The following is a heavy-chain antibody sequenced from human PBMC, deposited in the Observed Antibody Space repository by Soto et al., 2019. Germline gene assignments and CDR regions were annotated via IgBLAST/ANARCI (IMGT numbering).Heavy chain of an antibody. Sequence: GASVKVSCKVSGYTLTELSMHWVRQAPGKGLEWMGGFDPEDGETIYAQKFQGRVTMTEDTSTDTAYMELSSLRSEDTAVYYCATTITIFGVADYYYGMDVWGQGTTVTVS. V-gene: IGHV1-24*01. CDR3: ATTITIFGVADYYYGMDV. CDR1: GYTLTELS. J-gene: IGHJ6*02. D-gene: IGHD3-3*01. CDR2: FDPEDGET.